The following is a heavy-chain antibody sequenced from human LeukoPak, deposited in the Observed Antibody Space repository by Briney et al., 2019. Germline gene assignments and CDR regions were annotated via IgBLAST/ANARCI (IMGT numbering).Heavy chain of an antibody. Sequence: SVKVSCKASGGTFSSYAISWVRQAPGQGPEWMGRIIPILGIANYAQKFQGRVTITTDTSTSTAYMELRSLRSDDTAVYYCARDGTTPGGDWFDPWGQGTLVTVSS. V-gene: IGHV1-69*04. CDR2: IIPILGIA. CDR1: GGTFSSYA. CDR3: ARDGTTPGGDWFDP. J-gene: IGHJ5*02. D-gene: IGHD2/OR15-2a*01.